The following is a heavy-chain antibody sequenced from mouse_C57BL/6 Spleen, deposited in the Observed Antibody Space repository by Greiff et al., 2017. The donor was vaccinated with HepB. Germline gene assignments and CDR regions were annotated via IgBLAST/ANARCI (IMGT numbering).Heavy chain of an antibody. V-gene: IGHV5-4*01. CDR1: GFTFSSYA. D-gene: IGHD4-1*01. Sequence: EVKLVESGGGLVKPGGSLKLSCAASGFTFSSYAMSWVRQTPEKRLEWVATISAGGSYTYYPDNVKGRFTISRDNAKNNLYLQMSHLKSEDTAMYYCARERLGRAWFAYWGQGTLVTVSA. CDR3: ARERLGRAWFAY. J-gene: IGHJ3*01. CDR2: ISAGGSYT.